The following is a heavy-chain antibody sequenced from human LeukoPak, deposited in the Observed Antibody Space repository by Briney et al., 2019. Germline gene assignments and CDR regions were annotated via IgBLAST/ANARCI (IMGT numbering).Heavy chain of an antibody. CDR2: ISGSGGST. J-gene: IGHJ5*02. V-gene: IGHV3-23*01. CDR3: AKVGYYVDNWFDP. CDR1: GFTFSSYA. Sequence: GGSLRLSCAASGFTFSSYAMSWVRQAPGKGLEWVSAISGSGGSTYYADSVRGRFTISRDNSKNALYLQMNSLRAEDTAVYYCAKVGYYVDNWFDPWGQGTLVTVSS. D-gene: IGHD3-10*02.